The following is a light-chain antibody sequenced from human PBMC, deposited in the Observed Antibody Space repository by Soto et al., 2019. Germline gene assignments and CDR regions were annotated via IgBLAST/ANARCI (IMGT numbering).Light chain of an antibody. CDR3: QQYDGSSGT. V-gene: IGKV3-20*01. J-gene: IGKJ1*01. CDR2: GAS. Sequence: EIVLTQSPGTLSLSPGERATLSCRASQSVSSNYLAWYQQKPGQAPRLLIYGASSRATGIPDRFSGRGSGTDFTLTISRLEPEDSAVYYCQQYDGSSGTFGQGTKVEI. CDR1: QSVSSNY.